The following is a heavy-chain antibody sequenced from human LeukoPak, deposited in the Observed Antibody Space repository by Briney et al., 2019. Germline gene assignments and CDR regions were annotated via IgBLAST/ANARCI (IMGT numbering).Heavy chain of an antibody. D-gene: IGHD1-7*01. Sequence: PGGSLRLSCAASGFTFSSHAMSWVRQDPGKGLGWVSAISGSGGITYYADSVKGRFTISRDNSKNTLYLQMNSLRAKDTAVYYWAKSYNWNYRRAFDIWGQGTMVTVSS. CDR1: GFTFSSHA. CDR2: ISGSGGIT. V-gene: IGHV3-23*01. CDR3: AKSYNWNYRRAFDI. J-gene: IGHJ3*02.